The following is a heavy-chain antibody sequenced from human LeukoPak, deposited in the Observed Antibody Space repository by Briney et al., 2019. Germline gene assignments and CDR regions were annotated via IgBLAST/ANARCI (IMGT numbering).Heavy chain of an antibody. CDR2: ISSSGSTI. CDR3: ANLGLQDYGDPHRGGNYYYGMDV. J-gene: IGHJ6*02. D-gene: IGHD4-17*01. CDR1: GFTFSDYY. Sequence: GGSLRLSCAASGFTFSDYYMSWIRQAPGKGLEWVSYISSSGSTIYYADSVKGRFTISRDNAKNSPYLQMNSLRAEDTAVYYCANLGLQDYGDPHRGGNYYYGMDVWGQGTTVTVSS. V-gene: IGHV3-11*01.